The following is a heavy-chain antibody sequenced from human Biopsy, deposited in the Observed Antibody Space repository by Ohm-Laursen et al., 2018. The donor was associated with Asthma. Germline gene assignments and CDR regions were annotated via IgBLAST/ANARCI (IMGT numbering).Heavy chain of an antibody. V-gene: IGHV1-3*01. D-gene: IGHD2-21*01. CDR2: INAGNGNT. CDR3: ARGGGAHFQH. CDR1: GYTFINYA. J-gene: IGHJ1*01. Sequence: VSSVKVSCKASGYTFINYAIHWVRQAPGQRLEWMGWINAGNGNTKYSQKFQGRVTITADESTSTAYMELGSLRSEDTAVYYCARGGGAHFQHWGQGTLVTVSS.